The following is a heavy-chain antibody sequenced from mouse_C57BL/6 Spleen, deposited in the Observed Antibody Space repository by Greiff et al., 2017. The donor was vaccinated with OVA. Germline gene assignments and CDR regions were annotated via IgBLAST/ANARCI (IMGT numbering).Heavy chain of an antibody. Sequence: QVQLQQPGAELVRPGSSVKLSCKASGYTFTSYWMDWVKQRPGQGLEWIGNIYPSDSETHYNQKFKDKATLTVDKSSSTAYMQLSSLTSEDSAVYYCARDGSSYYYAIDYWGQGTSVTVSS. J-gene: IGHJ4*01. CDR1: GYTFTSYW. V-gene: IGHV1-61*01. CDR3: ARDGSSYYYAIDY. CDR2: IYPSDSET. D-gene: IGHD1-1*01.